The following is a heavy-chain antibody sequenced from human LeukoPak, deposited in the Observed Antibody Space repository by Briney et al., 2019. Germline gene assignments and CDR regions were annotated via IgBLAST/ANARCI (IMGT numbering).Heavy chain of an antibody. D-gene: IGHD2-21*01. CDR1: GGSISNSNW. CDR2: IYHSGST. CDR3: ARSPGENPYYYYGMDV. V-gene: IGHV4-4*02. Sequence: SGTLSLTCAVSGGSISNSNWWSWVRQPPGKGLEWIGEIYHSGSTNYNPSLKSRVTISVDRSNNQFSLKLNSVTAADTAVYYCARSPGENPYYYYGMDVWGQGTTVTVSS. J-gene: IGHJ6*02.